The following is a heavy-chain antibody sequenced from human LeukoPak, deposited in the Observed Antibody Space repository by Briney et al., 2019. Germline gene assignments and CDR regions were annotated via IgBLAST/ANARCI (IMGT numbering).Heavy chain of an antibody. V-gene: IGHV1-69*13. J-gene: IGHJ3*02. CDR2: IIPIFGTA. CDR3: ARGGRGTADAFDI. D-gene: IGHD6-13*01. CDR1: GGTFSSYA. Sequence: ASVKVSCKASGGTFSSYAISWVRQAPGQGLEWMGGIIPIFGTASYAQKFQGRVTITADESTSTAYMELSSLRSEDTAVYYCARGGRGTADAFDIWGQGTMVTVSS.